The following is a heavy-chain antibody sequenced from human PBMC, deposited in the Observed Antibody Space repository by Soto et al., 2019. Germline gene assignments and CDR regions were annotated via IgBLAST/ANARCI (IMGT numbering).Heavy chain of an antibody. CDR2: IKTDGSEK. D-gene: IGHD3-10*01. V-gene: IGHV3-7*05. CDR3: ATSMGRGGNDY. J-gene: IGHJ4*02. Sequence: EVQLVESGGGVVQPGGSLRLSCAASGFTFSDNWMSWVRQAPGKGLECVANIKTDGSEKYYVDPVKGRFTISRDNAKNSLYLQMTSLRAEDTAVYYCATSMGRGGNDYWGQGTLVAVSS. CDR1: GFTFSDNW.